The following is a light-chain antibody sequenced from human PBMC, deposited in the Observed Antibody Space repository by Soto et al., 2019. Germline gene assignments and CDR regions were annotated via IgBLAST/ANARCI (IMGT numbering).Light chain of an antibody. V-gene: IGKV3-11*01. CDR2: EAS. J-gene: IGKJ4*01. CDR3: QQRSNWPLT. CDR1: QSVDSY. Sequence: EIVLTQSPVTLSLSPGERATLSCRASQSVDSYLAWYQQKPGQAPRLLIYEASNRASGIPARFSGSGSGTYFTLTISSREPEDFAVYYCQQRSNWPLTFGGGTKVEIK.